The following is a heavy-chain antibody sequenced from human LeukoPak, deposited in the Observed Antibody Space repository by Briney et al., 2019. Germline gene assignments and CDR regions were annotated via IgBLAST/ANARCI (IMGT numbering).Heavy chain of an antibody. Sequence: SVKVSCKASGGTFSSYAISWVRQAPGQGLEWMGGIIPIFGTANYAQKFQGRVTITADESTSTAYMELSSLRSEDTAVYYCTANTAMVLFDYWGQGTLVTVSS. J-gene: IGHJ4*02. CDR1: GGTFSSYA. CDR2: IIPIFGTA. CDR3: TANTAMVLFDY. V-gene: IGHV1-69*13. D-gene: IGHD5-18*01.